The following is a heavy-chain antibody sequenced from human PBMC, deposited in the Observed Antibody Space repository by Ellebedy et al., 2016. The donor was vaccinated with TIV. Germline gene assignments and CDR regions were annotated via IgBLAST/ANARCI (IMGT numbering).Heavy chain of an antibody. CDR2: VDSDGVP. Sequence: GESLKISCVASGFTFSNYDIHWVRHTAGKSLEWVSAVDSDGVPYYSDSVKGRFTVSRDDAKNTVYLQMNSLNTGDTAVYYCVKEGLIPAGAWHFDFWGRGTLVTVSS. J-gene: IGHJ2*01. V-gene: IGHV3-13*05. D-gene: IGHD4/OR15-4a*01. CDR1: GFTFSNYD. CDR3: VKEGLIPAGAWHFDF.